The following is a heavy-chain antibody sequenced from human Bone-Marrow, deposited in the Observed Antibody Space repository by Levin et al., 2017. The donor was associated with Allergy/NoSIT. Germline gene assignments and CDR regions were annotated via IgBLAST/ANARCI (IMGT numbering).Heavy chain of an antibody. V-gene: IGHV4-34*12. D-gene: IGHD3-16*01. CDR2: IIHSGRT. CDR1: GGSVSGNY. J-gene: IGHJ3*02. CDR3: ARATVVGVMLLARAFDI. Sequence: PSETLSLTCAVYGGSVSGNYWSWIRQPPGKGLEWIGEIIHSGRTNYNASLKSRVTISGDTSKNQLSLTLSSVTAADTAVYYCARATVVGVMLLARAFDIWGQGTMVTVSS.